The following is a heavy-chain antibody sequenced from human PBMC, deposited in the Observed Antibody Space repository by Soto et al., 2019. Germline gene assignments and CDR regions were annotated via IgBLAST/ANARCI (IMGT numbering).Heavy chain of an antibody. CDR2: ISNDGSS. V-gene: IGHV3-74*01. Sequence: EVQLVESGGGLVQPGGSRRLSCVASGLPLSSYGMNWVRQAQGKGLVWVSSISNDGSSIYADPVKGRFTISRDNAKNTLYLQMNSLRAEDTAVYYCARLPNKSPQNWGQGTLVIVSP. CDR3: ARLPNKSPQN. CDR1: GLPLSSYG. J-gene: IGHJ1*01.